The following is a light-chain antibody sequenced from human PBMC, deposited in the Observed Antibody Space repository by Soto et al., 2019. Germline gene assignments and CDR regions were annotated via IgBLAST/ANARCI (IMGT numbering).Light chain of an antibody. J-gene: IGKJ1*01. V-gene: IGKV1-39*01. CDR2: IAS. Sequence: DIQMTQSPTSLYASVGDRVTITCRASQNINNFLNWYQQKSGKAPKLLIYIASTLESGVPSRFSGSGYGTDFTLTISSLQPEDFATYYCKQSYSTPRTFGQGTKVDVK. CDR3: KQSYSTPRT. CDR1: QNINNF.